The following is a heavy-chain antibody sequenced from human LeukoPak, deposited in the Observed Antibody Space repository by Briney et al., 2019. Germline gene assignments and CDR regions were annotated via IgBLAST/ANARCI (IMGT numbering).Heavy chain of an antibody. Sequence: GGSLRLSCAASGFTFSSYGMHWVRQAPGKGLEWAAVIWYDGSNKYYADSVKGRFTISRDNSKNTLYLQMNSLRAEDTAVYYCAKGGTTYYYDSSSGDASDIWGQGTMVTVSS. CDR2: IWYDGSNK. CDR1: GFTFSSYG. J-gene: IGHJ3*02. CDR3: AKGGTTYYYDSSSGDASDI. D-gene: IGHD3-22*01. V-gene: IGHV3-33*06.